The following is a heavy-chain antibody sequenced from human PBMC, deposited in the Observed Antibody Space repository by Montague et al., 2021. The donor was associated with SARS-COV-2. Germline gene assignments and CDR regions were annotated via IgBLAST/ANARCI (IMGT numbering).Heavy chain of an antibody. D-gene: IGHD3-9*01. CDR2: IYWDDDK. V-gene: IGHV2-70*11. CDR1: GFSLSTSGMC. J-gene: IGHJ6*02. Sequence: PALVIPTQTLTLTCTFSGFSLSTSGMCVSWIRQPPGRALEWLARIYWDDDKYYSTSLKTRLTISKDTSKNQVVLTMTNMDPVDTATYYCARLPYDILTALIYGTDAWGQGTTVTVSS. CDR3: ARLPYDILTALIYGTDA.